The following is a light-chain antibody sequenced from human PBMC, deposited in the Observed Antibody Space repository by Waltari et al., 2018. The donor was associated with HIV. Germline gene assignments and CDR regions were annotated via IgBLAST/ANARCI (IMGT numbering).Light chain of an antibody. Sequence: QSALTQPRSVSGSPGQSVTISCTGTSSDVGGYDYVSWYHQHPGKAPKLMIYDVNERPSGVPDRFSGSKSGNTASLTISGLQAEDEADYHCYSYAGNFWVFGGGTKLTVL. CDR3: YSYAGNFWV. CDR2: DVN. V-gene: IGLV2-11*01. CDR1: SSDVGGYDY. J-gene: IGLJ3*02.